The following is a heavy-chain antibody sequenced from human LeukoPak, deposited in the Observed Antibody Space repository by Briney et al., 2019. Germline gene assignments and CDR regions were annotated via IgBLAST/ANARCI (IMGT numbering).Heavy chain of an antibody. CDR3: ARDSRSTADYGDYVVGY. V-gene: IGHV1-46*01. D-gene: IGHD4-17*01. Sequence: ASVKVSCKASGYTFTSYYMHWVRQAPGQGLEWMRIINPSGGSTSYAQKFQGRVTMTRDTSTSTVYMELSSLRSEDTAVYYCARDSRSTADYGDYVVGYWGQGTLVTVSS. J-gene: IGHJ4*02. CDR2: INPSGGST. CDR1: GYTFTSYY.